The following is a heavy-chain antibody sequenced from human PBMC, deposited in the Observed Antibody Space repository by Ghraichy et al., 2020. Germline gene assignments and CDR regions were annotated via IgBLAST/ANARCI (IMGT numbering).Heavy chain of an antibody. CDR2: IYPGDSDT. CDR3: ARQMLGYCSGGSCYSRYYYGMDV. J-gene: IGHJ6*02. D-gene: IGHD2-15*01. CDR1: GYSFTSYW. Sequence: GESLNISCKGSGYSFTSYWIGWVRQMPGKGLEWMGIIYPGDSDTRYSPSFQGQVTISADKSISTAYLQWSSLKASDTAMYYCARQMLGYCSGGSCYSRYYYGMDVWGQGTTVTVSS. V-gene: IGHV5-51*01.